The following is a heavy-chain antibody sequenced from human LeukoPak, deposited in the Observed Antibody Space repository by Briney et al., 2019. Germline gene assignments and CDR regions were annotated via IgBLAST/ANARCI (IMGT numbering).Heavy chain of an antibody. V-gene: IGHV4-34*01. D-gene: IGHD3-10*01. CDR2: INHSGST. CDR3: ARKGYGSGSYYNGQFDY. Sequence: SETLSLPCAVYGGSFSGYYWSWLRQPPGKGLEWMGEINHSGSTNYNPSLKTRVTISVDTSKNQFSLKLSSVTAADAAVYYCARKGYGSGSYYNGQFDYWGQGTLVTVSS. CDR1: GGSFSGYY. J-gene: IGHJ4*02.